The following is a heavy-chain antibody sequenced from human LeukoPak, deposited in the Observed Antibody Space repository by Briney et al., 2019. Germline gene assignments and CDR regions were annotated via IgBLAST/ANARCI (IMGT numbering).Heavy chain of an antibody. Sequence: ASVKVSCKASGYTFTSYDINWVRQATGQGLEWMGWMNPNSGNTGYAQKFQGRVTMTRNTSISTAYMELSSLRSEDTAVYYCARGAKRNCGRLGYCSGGSWGWYYMDVWGKGTTVTVSS. D-gene: IGHD2-15*01. CDR3: ARGAKRNCGRLGYCSGGSWGWYYMDV. V-gene: IGHV1-8*01. CDR2: MNPNSGNT. J-gene: IGHJ6*03. CDR1: GYTFTSYD.